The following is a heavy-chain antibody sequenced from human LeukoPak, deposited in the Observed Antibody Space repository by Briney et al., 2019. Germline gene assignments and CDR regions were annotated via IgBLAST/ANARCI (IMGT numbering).Heavy chain of an antibody. Sequence: GGSLRLSCAASGFTFSSYDMHWVRQATGKGLEWVSAIGTAGDTYYPGSVKGRFTISRENAKNSLYLQMNSLRAGDTAVYYCARGRYCSADICTGGDSFDIWGQGTMVSVSP. CDR3: ARGRYCSADICTGGDSFDI. J-gene: IGHJ3*02. CDR2: IGTAGDT. D-gene: IGHD2-15*01. V-gene: IGHV3-13*01. CDR1: GFTFSSYD.